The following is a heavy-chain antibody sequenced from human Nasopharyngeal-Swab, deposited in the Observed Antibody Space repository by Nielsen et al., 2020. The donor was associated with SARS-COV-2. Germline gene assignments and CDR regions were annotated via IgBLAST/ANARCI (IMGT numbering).Heavy chain of an antibody. CDR2: ISSSSSYI. D-gene: IGHD3-3*01. J-gene: IGHJ4*02. CDR1: GFTFSSYS. V-gene: IGHV3-21*01. Sequence: GGSLRLSCAASGFTFSSYSMNWVRQAPGKGLEWVSSISSSSSYIYYADSVKGRFTISRDNAKNSLYLQMNSLRAEDTAVYYCASLLSITIFGDFDYWGQGTLVTVSP. CDR3: ASLLSITIFGDFDY.